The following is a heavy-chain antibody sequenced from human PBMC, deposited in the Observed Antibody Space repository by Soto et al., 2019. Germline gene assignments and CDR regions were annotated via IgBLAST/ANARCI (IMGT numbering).Heavy chain of an antibody. CDR1: GFTFSSYA. CDR3: ARGRVRAPRTLYGMDV. J-gene: IGHJ6*02. Sequence: PGGSLRLSCAASGFTFSSYAMHWVRQAPGKGLEWVAVISYDGSNKYYADSVKGRFTISRDNSKNTLYLQMNSLRAEDTAVYYCARGRVRAPRTLYGMDVWGQGTTVTVSS. CDR2: ISYDGSNK. D-gene: IGHD3-10*01. V-gene: IGHV3-30-3*01.